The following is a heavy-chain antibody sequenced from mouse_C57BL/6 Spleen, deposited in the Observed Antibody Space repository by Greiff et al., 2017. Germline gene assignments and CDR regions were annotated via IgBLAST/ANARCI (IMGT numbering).Heavy chain of an antibody. D-gene: IGHD1-1*02. J-gene: IGHJ2*01. CDR2: IDPSDSET. CDR3: ARGRWGTSY. V-gene: IGHV1-52*01. CDR1: GYTFTSYW. Sequence: VQLQQPGAELVRPGSSVKLSCKASGYTFTSYWMHWVKQRPIQGLEWIGNIDPSDSETHYNQKFKDKATLTVDKSSSTADMQLSSLTSEDSAVYYCARGRWGTSYWGQGTTLTVSS.